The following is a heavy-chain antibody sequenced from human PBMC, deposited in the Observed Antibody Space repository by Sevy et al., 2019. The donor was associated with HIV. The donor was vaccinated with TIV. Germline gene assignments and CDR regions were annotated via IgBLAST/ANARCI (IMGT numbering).Heavy chain of an antibody. J-gene: IGHJ4*02. CDR2: ITKSGTTT. D-gene: IGHD3-3*01. CDR1: GFTFSDYY. Sequence: GGSLRLSCAASGFTFSDYYMSWIRQAPGKGLEWVSYITKSGTTTSYADSVKGRFTISRDNAKNSRSLHMNSLTADDTAVYYCARDVGWLTGWGQGTLVTVSS. V-gene: IGHV3-11*04. CDR3: ARDVGWLTG.